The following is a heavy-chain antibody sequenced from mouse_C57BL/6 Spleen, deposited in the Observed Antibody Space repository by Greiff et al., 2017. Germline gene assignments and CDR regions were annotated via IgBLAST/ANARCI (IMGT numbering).Heavy chain of an antibody. Sequence: VQLQQPGTELVKPGASVKLSCKASGYTFTSYWMHWVQQRPGQGLEWIGNINPSNGGTNYNEKFKSKATLTVEKSSSTAYMRLSILTSEDSAVYYGARTGSYWYVDGWGTGTTVTVSS. CDR2: INPSNGGT. V-gene: IGHV1-53*01. J-gene: IGHJ1*03. CDR1: GYTFTSYW. CDR3: ARTGSYWYVDG.